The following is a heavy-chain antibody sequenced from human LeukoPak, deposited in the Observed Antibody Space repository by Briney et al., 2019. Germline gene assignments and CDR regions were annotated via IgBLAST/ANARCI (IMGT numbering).Heavy chain of an antibody. Sequence: SETLSLTCTVSGGSISSYYWSWIRQPPGEGLEWIANFYYTDSAYYYSPSLKSRITISVDPSKNQFSLQLSSVTAADTSMYYCARFGPYGDPYYFDYWGRGTLVLVSS. CDR1: GGSISSYY. V-gene: IGHV4-59*04. CDR3: ARFGPYGDPYYFDY. CDR2: FYYTDSA. D-gene: IGHD4-17*01. J-gene: IGHJ4*02.